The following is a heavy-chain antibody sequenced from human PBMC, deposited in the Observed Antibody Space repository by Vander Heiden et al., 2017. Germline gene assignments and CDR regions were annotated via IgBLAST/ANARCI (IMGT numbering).Heavy chain of an antibody. CDR2: IYHSGST. Sequence: QLQLQESGSGLVKPSQTLSLTCAVSGGSISSGGYSWSWIRQPPGKGLEWIGYIYHSGSTYYNPSLKSRVTISVDRSKNQFSLKLSSVTAADTAVYYCASYGDYVGYYLDYWGQGTLVTVSS. CDR3: ASYGDYVGYYLDY. V-gene: IGHV4-30-2*01. D-gene: IGHD4-17*01. J-gene: IGHJ4*02. CDR1: GGSISSGGYS.